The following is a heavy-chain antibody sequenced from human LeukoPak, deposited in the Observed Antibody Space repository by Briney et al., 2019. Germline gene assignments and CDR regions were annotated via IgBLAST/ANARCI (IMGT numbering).Heavy chain of an antibody. CDR2: VYYSGST. J-gene: IGHJ3*02. CDR1: GGSISSSSYY. CDR3: ARVEAALGGRGFPGAFDI. D-gene: IGHD2-15*01. V-gene: IGHV4-39*07. Sequence: PSETLSLTCTVSGGSISSSSYYWGWIRQPPGKGLEWIGSVYYSGSTYYNPSLKSRVTISVDTSKNQFSLKLSSVTAADTAVYYCARVEAALGGRGFPGAFDIWGQGTMVTVSS.